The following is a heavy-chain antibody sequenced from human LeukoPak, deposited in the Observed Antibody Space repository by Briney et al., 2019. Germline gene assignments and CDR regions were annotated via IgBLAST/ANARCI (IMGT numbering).Heavy chain of an antibody. CDR2: IYTSGST. Sequence: PSETLSLTCTVSGGSISSGSYYWSWIRQPAGKGLEWIGRIYTSGSTNYNPSLKSRVTISVDTSKNQLSLKLSSVTAADTAVYYCARVVYSSSRYYYYYMDVWGKGTTVTVSS. CDR1: GGSISSGSYY. J-gene: IGHJ6*03. V-gene: IGHV4-61*02. CDR3: ARVVYSSSRYYYYYMDV. D-gene: IGHD6-6*01.